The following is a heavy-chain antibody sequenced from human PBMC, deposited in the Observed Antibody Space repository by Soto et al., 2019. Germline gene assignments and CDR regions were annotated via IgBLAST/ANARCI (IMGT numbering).Heavy chain of an antibody. CDR1: KFTFSSCT. Sequence: LRLSCAVSKFTFSSCTLNWVRQAPGKGLEWVSAISGSGGSTYYADSVKGRFTISRDNSKNTLYLQMNSLRAEDTAVYYRAKDLRYCISTSCYYYYYYGMDVWGQGTTVTVSS. J-gene: IGHJ6*02. CDR2: ISGSGGST. CDR3: AKDLRYCISTSCYYYYYYGMDV. D-gene: IGHD2-2*01. V-gene: IGHV3-23*01.